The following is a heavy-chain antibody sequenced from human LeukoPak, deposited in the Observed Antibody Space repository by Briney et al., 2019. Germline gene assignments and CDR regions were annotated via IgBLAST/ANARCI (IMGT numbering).Heavy chain of an antibody. V-gene: IGHV4-61*02. CDR2: IYTSGST. CDR3: ARARMNYMDV. Sequence: SETLSLTCTVSGGSISSGTYYWSWIRQPAGKGLEWIGRIYTSGSTSYNPSLKSRVTMSVDTSKNQFSLKLSSVTAADTAVYYCARARMNYMDVWGKGTTVTVSS. CDR1: GGSISSGTYY. J-gene: IGHJ6*03.